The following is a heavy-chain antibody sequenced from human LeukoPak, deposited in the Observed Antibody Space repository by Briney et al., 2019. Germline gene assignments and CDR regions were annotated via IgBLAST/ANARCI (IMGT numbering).Heavy chain of an antibody. J-gene: IGHJ4*02. V-gene: IGHV3-48*03. CDR1: GFTFNSYE. D-gene: IGHD3-3*01. CDR2: ISSSGSTI. Sequence: PGGSLRLSCAASGFTFNSYEMNWVRQAPGKGLEWVSYISSSGSTIYYADSVKGRFTISRDNAKNSLYLQMNSLRAEDTAVYYCAGAPTIFGVVIASWGQGTLVTVSS. CDR3: AGAPTIFGVVIAS.